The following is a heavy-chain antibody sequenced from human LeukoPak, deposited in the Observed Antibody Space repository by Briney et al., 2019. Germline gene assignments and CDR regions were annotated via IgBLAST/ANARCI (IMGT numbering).Heavy chain of an antibody. J-gene: IGHJ4*02. CDR2: IYYSGST. Sequence: SETLSLTCTVSGGSISSYYWSWIRQPPGKGLEWIGYIYYSGSTNYNPSLKSRVTISVDTSKNQFSLKLSSVTAADTAVYYCASFGHHNGDYWGQGTLVTVSS. D-gene: IGHD3-16*01. CDR1: GGSISSYY. CDR3: ASFGHHNGDY. V-gene: IGHV4-59*01.